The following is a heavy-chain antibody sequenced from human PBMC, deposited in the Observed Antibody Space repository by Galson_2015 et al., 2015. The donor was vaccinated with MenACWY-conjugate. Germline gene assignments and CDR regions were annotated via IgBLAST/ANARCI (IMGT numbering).Heavy chain of an antibody. CDR1: GGTFSSYA. CDR2: IIPIFGTA. D-gene: IGHD3-22*01. J-gene: IGHJ4*02. Sequence: SVKVSCKASGGTFSSYAISWVRQAPGQGLEWMGGIIPIFGTANYAQKFQGRVTITADESTSTAYMELSSLRSEDTAVYYCARVRKDNSSGYHFDYWGQGTLVTVSS. V-gene: IGHV1-69*13. CDR3: ARVRKDNSSGYHFDY.